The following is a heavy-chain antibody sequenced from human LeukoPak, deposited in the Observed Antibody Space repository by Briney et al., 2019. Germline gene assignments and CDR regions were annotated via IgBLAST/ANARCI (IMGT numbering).Heavy chain of an antibody. CDR2: TYYRSKWYN. J-gene: IGHJ5*02. D-gene: IGHD2-2*01. V-gene: IGHV6-1*01. Sequence: SQTLSLTCAISGDSVSSNSAAWNWIRQSPSRGLEWLGRTYYRSKWYNDYAASVKSRITINPDTSKNQFSLQLNSVTPEDTAVYYCAREGNYCSSTSCPHPFDPWGQGTLVTVSS. CDR1: GDSVSSNSAA. CDR3: AREGNYCSSTSCPHPFDP.